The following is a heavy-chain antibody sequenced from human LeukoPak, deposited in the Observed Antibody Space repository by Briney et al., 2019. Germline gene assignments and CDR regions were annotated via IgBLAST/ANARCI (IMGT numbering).Heavy chain of an antibody. J-gene: IGHJ4*02. D-gene: IGHD5-24*01. Sequence: PSETLSLTCAVYGGSFSNYYWSWIRQPPGKGLEWIGEINHSESTNYNPSLKSRVTISVDTSKNQFSLKLSSVTAADTAVYFCTRAKSWLPFDFWGQGTLVTVSS. CDR2: INHSEST. CDR3: TRAKSWLPFDF. V-gene: IGHV4-34*01. CDR1: GGSFSNYY.